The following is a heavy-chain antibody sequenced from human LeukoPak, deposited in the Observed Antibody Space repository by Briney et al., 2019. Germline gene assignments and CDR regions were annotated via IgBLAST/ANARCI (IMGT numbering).Heavy chain of an antibody. CDR2: FDPEDGET. CDR1: GYTLTELS. CDR3: ASGGSSYCGGDCYSTFDY. Sequence: ASVKVSCKVSGYTLTELSMHWVRQAPGKGLEWMGGFDPEDGETIYAQKFQGRVTITTDESTSTAYMELSSLRSEDTAVYYCASGGSSYCGGDCYSTFDYWGQGTLVTVSS. V-gene: IGHV1-24*01. D-gene: IGHD2-21*02. J-gene: IGHJ4*02.